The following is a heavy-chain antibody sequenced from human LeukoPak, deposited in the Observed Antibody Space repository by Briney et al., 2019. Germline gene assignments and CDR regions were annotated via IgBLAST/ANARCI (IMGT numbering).Heavy chain of an antibody. CDR3: ATNIVAATDY. CDR2: IYYSGSI. Sequence: SETLSLTCTVSGGSISSSNYYWGWIRPPPGKGLEWIGNIYYSGSIYYNPSLKSRVPISVDTCKNQFSLKLSSVTAADTAVYYCATNIVAATDYWGQGTLVTVSS. D-gene: IGHD1-26*01. J-gene: IGHJ4*02. CDR1: GGSISSSNYY. V-gene: IGHV4-39*01.